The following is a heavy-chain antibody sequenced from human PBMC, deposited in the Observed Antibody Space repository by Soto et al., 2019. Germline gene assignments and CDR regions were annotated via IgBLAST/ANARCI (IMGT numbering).Heavy chain of an antibody. Sequence: EVPLLESGGGLVQPGGSLRLSCAASGFTFSSYAMSWVRQAPGKGLEWVSAISGSGGSTYYADSVKGRFTISRDNSKNTLYLQMNSLRAEDTAVYYCAKGTYYYDSSGYYGYWGQGTLVTVSS. J-gene: IGHJ4*02. V-gene: IGHV3-23*01. D-gene: IGHD3-22*01. CDR3: AKGTYYYDSSGYYGY. CDR1: GFTFSSYA. CDR2: ISGSGGST.